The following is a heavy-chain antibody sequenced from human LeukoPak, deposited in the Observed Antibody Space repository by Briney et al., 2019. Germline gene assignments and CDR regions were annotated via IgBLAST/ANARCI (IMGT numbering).Heavy chain of an antibody. CDR2: ISSDGRDK. Sequence: PGRSLRLSCAASGFTFSGYAIHCVRQAPGKGLEWVAVISSDGRDKHHADSVKGRFTISRDNSKKTLYLQTNSLRAEDTAVSYCARGYNYAPPNGMDVWGQGTPVTVSS. CDR1: GFTFSGYA. J-gene: IGHJ6*02. V-gene: IGHV3-30*03. CDR3: ARGYNYAPPNGMDV. D-gene: IGHD1-1*01.